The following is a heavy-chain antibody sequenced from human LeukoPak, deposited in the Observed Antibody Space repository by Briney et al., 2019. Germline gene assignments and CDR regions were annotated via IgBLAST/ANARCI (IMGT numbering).Heavy chain of an antibody. V-gene: IGHV3-21*01. J-gene: IGHJ4*02. CDR1: GFTFSSYS. CDR3: ASGGPTVTTPFVDY. CDR2: ISSSSSYI. Sequence: GGSLRLSCAASGFTFSSYSMNWVRQAPGKGLEWVSSISSSSSYIYYADSVKGRFTISRDNAKNSLYLQMNSLRAEDTAVYYCASGGPTVTTPFVDYWGQGTLVTISS. D-gene: IGHD4-17*01.